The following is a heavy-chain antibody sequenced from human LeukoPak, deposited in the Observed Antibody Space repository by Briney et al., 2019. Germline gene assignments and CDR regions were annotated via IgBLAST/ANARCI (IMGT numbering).Heavy chain of an antibody. Sequence: GGSLRLSCADSGFTFGRYWMHWVRQAPGKGLVWVSHITTDGSGTSYADSVKGRFTISRDNSKNTLYLQMNSLRAEDTAVYYCAKDRNYYGSGSSFFDYWGQGTLVTVSS. D-gene: IGHD3-10*01. CDR1: GFTFGRYW. V-gene: IGHV3-74*01. CDR2: ITTDGSGT. J-gene: IGHJ4*02. CDR3: AKDRNYYGSGSSFFDY.